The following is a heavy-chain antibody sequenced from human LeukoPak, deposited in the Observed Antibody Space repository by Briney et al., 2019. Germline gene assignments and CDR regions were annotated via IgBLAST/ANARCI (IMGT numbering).Heavy chain of an antibody. CDR1: GGSISSGGYY. V-gene: IGHV4-31*03. D-gene: IGHD6-13*01. CDR2: IYYSGST. CDR3: ARGKVATSSSWTATLYFDY. J-gene: IGHJ4*02. Sequence: SQTLSLTCTVSGGSISSGGYYWSWIRQHPGKGLEWIGYIYYSGSTYYNPSLKSRVTIPVDTSKNQFSLKLSSVTAADTAVYYCARGKVATSSSWTATLYFDYWGQGTLVTVSS.